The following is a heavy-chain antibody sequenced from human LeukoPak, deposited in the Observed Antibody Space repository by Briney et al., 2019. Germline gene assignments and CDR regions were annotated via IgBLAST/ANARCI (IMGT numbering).Heavy chain of an antibody. D-gene: IGHD6-6*01. CDR1: GGTFSSSA. Sequence: VASVKVSCEASGGTFSSSAISWVRQAPGQGLEWMGGIIPIFGTANYAQKFQGRVTITTDESTSTAYMELSRLRAEETAVYYCASSKAARRLYYMDVWGKGTTVSVSS. V-gene: IGHV1-69*05. J-gene: IGHJ6*03. CDR2: IIPIFGTA. CDR3: ASSKAARRLYYMDV.